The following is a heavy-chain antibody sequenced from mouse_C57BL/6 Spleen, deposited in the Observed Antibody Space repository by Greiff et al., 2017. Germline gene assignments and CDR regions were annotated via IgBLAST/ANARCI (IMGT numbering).Heavy chain of an antibody. CDR1: GYTFTDYY. V-gene: IGHV1-19*01. J-gene: IGHJ4*01. Sequence: VQLQRSGPVLVKPGASVKMSCKASGYTFTDYYMNWVKQSHGKSLEWIGVINPYNGGTSYNQKVKGKATLTVDKSSSTAYMELNSLTSEDSAVYYCARTYDYDVDYAMDYWGQGTSVTVSS. CDR2: INPYNGGT. D-gene: IGHD2-4*01. CDR3: ARTYDYDVDYAMDY.